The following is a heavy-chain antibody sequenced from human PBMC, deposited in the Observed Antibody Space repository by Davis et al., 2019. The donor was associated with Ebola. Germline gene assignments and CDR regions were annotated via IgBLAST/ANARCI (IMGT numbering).Heavy chain of an antibody. CDR1: GFTFKNYA. J-gene: IGHJ4*02. Sequence: GESLKISCAASGFTFKNYAMTWVRQAPGKGLEWVATISYDGRNEYYADYVKGRFTISRDNSKNTVYLQMNNLRPEDTALYYCARDGTGWYPGDYWGQGTLVTVSS. D-gene: IGHD6-19*01. V-gene: IGHV3-30*03. CDR2: ISYDGRNE. CDR3: ARDGTGWYPGDY.